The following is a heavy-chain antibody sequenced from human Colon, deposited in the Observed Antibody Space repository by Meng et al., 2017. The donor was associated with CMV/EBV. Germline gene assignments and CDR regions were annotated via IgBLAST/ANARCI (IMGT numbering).Heavy chain of an antibody. V-gene: IGHV3-23*01. Sequence: GGSLRLSCSVSGFPFSTFAMSWVRPAPGKGLEWVSGISGSGGYTYYAESVKGRFTIARDNSKNTLFLQMNSLRAEDTAVYYCVKEALRFWQRVNWFDPWGQGTLVTVSS. CDR2: ISGSGGYT. CDR3: VKEALRFWQRVNWFDP. J-gene: IGHJ5*02. CDR1: GFPFSTFA. D-gene: IGHD3-3*01.